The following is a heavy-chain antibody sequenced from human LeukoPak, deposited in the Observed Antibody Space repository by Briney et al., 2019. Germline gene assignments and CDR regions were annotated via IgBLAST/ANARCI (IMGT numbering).Heavy chain of an antibody. CDR1: GFTFSGSA. CDR2: IRSKANSYAT. CDR3: TSLVHCSSTSCYGRDY. D-gene: IGHD2-2*01. J-gene: IGHJ4*02. Sequence: GGSLRLSCAASGFTFSGSAMHWVRQASGKGLKWVGRIRSKANSYATAYAASVKGRFTISRDDSKNTAYLQMNSLKTEDTDVYYCTSLVHCSSTSCYGRDYWGQGTLVTVSS. V-gene: IGHV3-73*01.